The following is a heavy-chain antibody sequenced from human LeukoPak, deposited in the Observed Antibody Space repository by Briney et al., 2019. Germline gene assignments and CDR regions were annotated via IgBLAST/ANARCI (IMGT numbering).Heavy chain of an antibody. Sequence: PSETLSLTCTVSGGSISSYYWSWIRQPPGKGLEWIGYIYYSGSTNYNPSLKSRVTISVDTSKNQFSLKLSSVTAADTAVYYCARGNDFWSGYSYYYYGMDVWGQGTTVTVSS. CDR3: ARGNDFWSGYSYYYYGMDV. V-gene: IGHV4-59*01. J-gene: IGHJ6*02. CDR1: GGSISSYY. CDR2: IYYSGST. D-gene: IGHD3-3*01.